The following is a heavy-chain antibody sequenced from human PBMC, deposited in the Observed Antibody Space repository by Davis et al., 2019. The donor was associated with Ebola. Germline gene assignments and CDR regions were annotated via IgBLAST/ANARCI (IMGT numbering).Heavy chain of an antibody. CDR1: VITFSGYA. CDR3: AKARSGLSPDY. J-gene: IGHJ4*02. V-gene: IGHV3-23*01. CDR2: ISASGGST. D-gene: IGHD3-10*01. Sequence: GGSLRLSCTDSVITFSGYAMTWVRQAPGKGLEWVSAISASGGSTYYTDSVRGRFTISRDNSKNTLFLQMNSLRAEDTALYYCAKARSGLSPDYWGQGTLVTVSS.